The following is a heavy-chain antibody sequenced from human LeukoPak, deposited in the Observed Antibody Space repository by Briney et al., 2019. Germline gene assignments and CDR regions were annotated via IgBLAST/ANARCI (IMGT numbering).Heavy chain of an antibody. J-gene: IGHJ3*02. CDR2: ISDSDDTL. D-gene: IGHD3-3*01. Sequence: GGSLRLSCAASGFPFIKHSMNWVRQAPGKGLEWVSFISDSDDTLYYADSVKGRFTISRDNAKNSLYLQMNSLIAEDTAVYYCAKPHYDFWSPNDAFDIWGQGTMVTVSS. V-gene: IGHV3-21*01. CDR1: GFPFIKHS. CDR3: AKPHYDFWSPNDAFDI.